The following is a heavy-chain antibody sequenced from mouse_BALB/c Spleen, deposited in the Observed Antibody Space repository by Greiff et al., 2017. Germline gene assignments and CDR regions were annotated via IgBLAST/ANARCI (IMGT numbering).Heavy chain of an antibody. J-gene: IGHJ4*01. D-gene: IGHD2-4*01. Sequence: EVKLLESGAELVRSGASVKLSCTASGFNIKDYYMHWVKQRPEQGLEWIGWIDPENGDTEYAPKFQGKATMTADTSSNTAYLQLSSLTSEDTAVYYCNAMITADYYAMDYWGQGTSVTVSS. CDR2: IDPENGDT. CDR3: NAMITADYYAMDY. V-gene: IGHV14-4*02. CDR1: GFNIKDYY.